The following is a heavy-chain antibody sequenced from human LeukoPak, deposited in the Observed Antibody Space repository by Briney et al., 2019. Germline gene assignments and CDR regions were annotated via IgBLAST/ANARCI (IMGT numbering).Heavy chain of an antibody. D-gene: IGHD6-13*01. CDR3: ARELVKQLVWDY. J-gene: IGHJ4*02. CDR2: INPNSGGT. Sequence: ASVKVSCKASGYTFTGYYMHWVRQAPRQGLEWMGRINPNSGGTNYAQKFQGRVTMTRDTSISTAYMEPSRLRSDDTAVYYCARELVKQLVWDYWGQGTLVTVSS. V-gene: IGHV1-2*06. CDR1: GYTFTGYY.